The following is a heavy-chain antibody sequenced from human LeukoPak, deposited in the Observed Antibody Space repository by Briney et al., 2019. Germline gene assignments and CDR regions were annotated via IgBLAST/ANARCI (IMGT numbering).Heavy chain of an antibody. CDR1: GGSITSSTYF. J-gene: IGHJ6*03. CDR3: ARQLYTSGSYYAPMDV. D-gene: IGHD3-10*01. Sequence: SETLSLTCTISGGSITSSTYFWGWIRQPPGKGLEWIGSIHSSGSMYFNPSLKSRVTISIDTSNNQFSLRLTSVTAADTALYFCARQLYTSGSYYAPMDVWGKGTTVTVSS. V-gene: IGHV4-39*01. CDR2: IHSSGSM.